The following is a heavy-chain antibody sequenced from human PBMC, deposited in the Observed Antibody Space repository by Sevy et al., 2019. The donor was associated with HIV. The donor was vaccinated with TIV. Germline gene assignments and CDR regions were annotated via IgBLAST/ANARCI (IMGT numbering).Heavy chain of an antibody. CDR1: GYSISSGYY. D-gene: IGHD3-22*01. J-gene: IGHJ5*02. CDR3: ARGDSSGYYPLGWFDP. V-gene: IGHV4-38-2*02. CDR2: IYHSGST. Sequence: SETLSLTCTVSGYSISSGYYWGWIRQPPGKGLEWIGSIYHSGSTYYNPSLKSRVTISVDTSKNQFSLKLSSVTAADTAVYYCARGDSSGYYPLGWFDPWGQGTLVTVSS.